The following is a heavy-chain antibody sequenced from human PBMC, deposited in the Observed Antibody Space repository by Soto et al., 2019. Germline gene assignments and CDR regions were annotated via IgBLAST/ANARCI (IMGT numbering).Heavy chain of an antibody. CDR2: TYYRSKWYN. CDR1: GDSVSSNSAS. D-gene: IGHD1-7*01. J-gene: IGHJ3*02. CDR3: ARDWVYTWNYVNAFDI. V-gene: IGHV6-1*01. Sequence: PSQTLSLTCAISGDSVSSNSASWRGIMRSPSKGLEWVGRTYYRSKWYNDYAVSVKSRITINPDTSKNQFSLQLNSVTPEDTAVYYCARDWVYTWNYVNAFDIWRQGPLVTVS.